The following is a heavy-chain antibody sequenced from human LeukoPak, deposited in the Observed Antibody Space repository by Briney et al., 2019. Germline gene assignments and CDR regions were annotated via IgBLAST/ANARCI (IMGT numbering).Heavy chain of an antibody. Sequence: SETLSLTCAVFGGSFSGYYWSWIRQPPGKGLEWIGEINHSGSTNYNPSPKHRVTISVDTSKNQFSLKLSSVTAADTAVYYCARGSYYYDSSGYYSRIYYYYMDVWGKGTTVTVSS. V-gene: IGHV4-34*01. CDR3: ARGSYYYDSSGYYSRIYYYYMDV. J-gene: IGHJ6*03. CDR1: GGSFSGYY. CDR2: INHSGST. D-gene: IGHD3-22*01.